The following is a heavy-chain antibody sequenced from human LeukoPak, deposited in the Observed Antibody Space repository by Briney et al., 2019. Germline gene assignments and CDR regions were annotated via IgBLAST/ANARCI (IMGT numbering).Heavy chain of an antibody. CDR3: AAWAHYTPGNFDY. D-gene: IGHD4/OR15-4a*01. Sequence: PGGSLRLSCAASGFTFSSYAMSWVRQAPGKGLEWVSAISGSGGSTYYADSVKGRFTISRDNSKNTLYPQMNSLRAEDTAVYYCAAWAHYTPGNFDYWGQGTLVTVSS. CDR2: ISGSGGST. V-gene: IGHV3-23*01. J-gene: IGHJ4*02. CDR1: GFTFSSYA.